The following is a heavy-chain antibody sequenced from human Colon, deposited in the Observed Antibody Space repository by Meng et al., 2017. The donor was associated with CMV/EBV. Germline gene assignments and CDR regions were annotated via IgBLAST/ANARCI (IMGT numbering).Heavy chain of an antibody. CDR1: GYTFTRSR. CDR2: ITAYNGNR. D-gene: IGHD2-21*01. V-gene: IGHV1-18*01. J-gene: IGHJ4*02. Sequence: SCQASGYTFTRSRISWVREAPGQGLEWLGWITAYNGNRNYAERLQDRVTMTTDTTTNTVEMELRSLTADDTAIYYCARGSYLGTFDFWGQGTLVTVSS. CDR3: ARGSYLGTFDF.